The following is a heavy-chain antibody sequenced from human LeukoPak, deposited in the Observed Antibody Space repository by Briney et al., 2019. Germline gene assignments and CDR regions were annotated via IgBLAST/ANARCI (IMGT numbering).Heavy chain of an antibody. CDR3: ARSIAVAGTLGYYFDY. J-gene: IGHJ4*02. V-gene: IGHV4-59*08. D-gene: IGHD6-19*01. CDR2: ISDIGSI. CDR1: GGSISSYY. Sequence: PSETLSLTCTVSGGSISSYYWSWIRQPPGKGLEWIAYISDIGSINYNPSLKSRVTISVDTSKNQFSLKLSSVTAADTAVYYCARSIAVAGTLGYYFDYWGQGTLVTVSS.